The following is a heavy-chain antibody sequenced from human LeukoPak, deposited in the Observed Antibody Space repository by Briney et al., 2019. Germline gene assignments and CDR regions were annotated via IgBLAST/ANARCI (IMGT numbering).Heavy chain of an antibody. Sequence: GAAVKVACKASGFTFSTYFMRWVRQAPGQRPEWMGIISPGGGTTSYAQNFQGRVTMTRDTSTSTVYMELSSLRSEDTAIYYCAREGFGDYGTEKYFDYWGQGTLVSVSS. J-gene: IGHJ4*02. D-gene: IGHD4/OR15-4a*01. CDR2: ISPGGGTT. CDR1: GFTFSTYF. CDR3: AREGFGDYGTEKYFDY. V-gene: IGHV1-46*01.